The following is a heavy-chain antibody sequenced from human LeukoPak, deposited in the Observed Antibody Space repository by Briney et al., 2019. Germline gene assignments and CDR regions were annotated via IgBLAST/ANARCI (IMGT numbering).Heavy chain of an antibody. Sequence: QAGGSLRLSCAASGFTFSHFWMSWVRQAPGKGLEWVAYIKKTGSETYYVDSVKGRFTISRGNAKNSLYLQMNSLRAEDTAVYYCARDLDRVTPSFGDYWGQGTLVTVSS. V-gene: IGHV3-7*01. CDR2: IKKTGSET. J-gene: IGHJ4*02. CDR1: GFTFSHFW. CDR3: ARDLDRVTPSFGDY. D-gene: IGHD3-16*01.